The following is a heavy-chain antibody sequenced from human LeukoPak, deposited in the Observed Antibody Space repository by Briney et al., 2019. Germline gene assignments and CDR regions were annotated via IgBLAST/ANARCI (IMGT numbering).Heavy chain of an antibody. CDR3: ARGSEWLLGEGNGFDP. Sequence: ASVKVSCKASGYTFTSYDINWVRQATGQGLEWMGCMNPNSGNTGYAQKFQGRVTITRNTSISTAYMELSSLRSEDTAVYYCARGSEWLLGEGNGFDPWGQGTLVTVSS. D-gene: IGHD3-3*01. CDR2: MNPNSGNT. V-gene: IGHV1-8*03. J-gene: IGHJ5*02. CDR1: GYTFTSYD.